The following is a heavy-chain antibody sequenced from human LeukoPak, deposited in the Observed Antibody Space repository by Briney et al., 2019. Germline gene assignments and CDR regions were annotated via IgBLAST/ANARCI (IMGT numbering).Heavy chain of an antibody. J-gene: IGHJ4*02. V-gene: IGHV1-18*01. D-gene: IGHD3-22*01. CDR3: TRAPPGMTMMTDY. CDR1: GYTFTNYH. Sequence: ASVKASCKASGYTFTNYHTAWVRQAPGQGLEWMGWVSTNDGNTVYAQRLQGRVTMTTDTSTSVAYMELRSLTSDDTAVYYCTRAPPGMTMMTDYWGQGTLVTVSS. CDR2: VSTNDGNT.